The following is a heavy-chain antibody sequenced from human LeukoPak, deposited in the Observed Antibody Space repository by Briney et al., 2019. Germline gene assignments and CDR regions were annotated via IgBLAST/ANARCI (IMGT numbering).Heavy chain of an antibody. Sequence: GGSLRLSCTASGFTFGDYAMSWVRQAPGKGLEWVGFIRSKAYGGTTEYAASVKGRFTISRDDSKSIAYLQMNSLKTEDTAVYYCTRDHRPDHYDSSGGDAFDIWGQGTMVTVSS. J-gene: IGHJ3*02. V-gene: IGHV3-49*04. CDR3: TRDHRPDHYDSSGGDAFDI. D-gene: IGHD3-22*01. CDR1: GFTFGDYA. CDR2: IRSKAYGGTT.